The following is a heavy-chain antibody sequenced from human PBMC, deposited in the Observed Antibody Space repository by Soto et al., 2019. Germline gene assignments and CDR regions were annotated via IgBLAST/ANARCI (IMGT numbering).Heavy chain of an antibody. CDR2: IDGRGANT. V-gene: IGHV3-23*01. D-gene: IGHD6-19*01. CDR1: GFTFSSYA. CDR3: AKVEWLESVGNWFDP. Sequence: EVQLLESGGGLVQPGGSLRLSCTASGFTFSSYAMTWVRQAPGKGLEWVSTIDGRGANTYYADSVKGRFTISRDNSKNTLFLQMNSPRAEDTAVFFCAKVEWLESVGNWFDPWGQGTLVTVSS. J-gene: IGHJ5*02.